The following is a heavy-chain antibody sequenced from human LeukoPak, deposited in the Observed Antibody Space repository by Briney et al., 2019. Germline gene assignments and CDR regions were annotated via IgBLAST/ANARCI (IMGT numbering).Heavy chain of an antibody. Sequence: GRSLRLSGAASGFTCDDYAMHWVRQAPGKGLEWVSGISWNSGSIGYADSVKGRFTISRDNAKNSLYLQMNSLRAEDTALYYCAKGVAYYYDSSGPLDYWGQGTLVTVSS. CDR1: GFTCDDYA. CDR3: AKGVAYYYDSSGPLDY. V-gene: IGHV3-9*01. J-gene: IGHJ4*02. CDR2: ISWNSGSI. D-gene: IGHD3-22*01.